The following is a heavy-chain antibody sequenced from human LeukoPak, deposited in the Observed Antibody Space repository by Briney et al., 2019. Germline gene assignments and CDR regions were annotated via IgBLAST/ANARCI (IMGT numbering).Heavy chain of an antibody. CDR1: GFTCSPCG. Sequence: PGGSLRLSCAASGFTCSPCGMTWVRQAPGKGLEGVAAISSSGDSTAHADSVKGRFTISRDNSKNTVFLQMNSLRAEDTAVYYCAKTPGGYLDYWGQGTRVTVSS. CDR3: AKTPGGYLDY. CDR2: ISSSGDST. J-gene: IGHJ4*02. V-gene: IGHV3-23*01.